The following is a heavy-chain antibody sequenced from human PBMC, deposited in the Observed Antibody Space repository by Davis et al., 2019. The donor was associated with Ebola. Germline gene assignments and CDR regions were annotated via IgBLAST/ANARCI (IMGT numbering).Heavy chain of an antibody. CDR1: GGSFSGYY. J-gene: IGHJ4*02. Sequence: MPSETLSLTCAVYGGSFSGYYWSWIRQPPGKGLEWIGEINHSGSTNYNPSLKSRVTISVDKSKNQFSLNLNSVTAADTAVYYCGRVCGNGCSGIDYWGQGTLVTVSS. CDR3: GRVCGNGCSGIDY. CDR2: INHSGST. D-gene: IGHD2-21*02. V-gene: IGHV4-34*01.